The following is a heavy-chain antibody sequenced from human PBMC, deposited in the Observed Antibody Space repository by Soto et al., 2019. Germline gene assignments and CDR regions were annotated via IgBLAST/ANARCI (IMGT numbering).Heavy chain of an antibody. J-gene: IGHJ4*02. Sequence: QLRESGPGLLKPSETLSLTCTVSGGSISSPSYNWGWVRQPPGKGPEWIGTIFYSGTTQYNPSLRSRLAMSVDTSKSQVSLTLTSVTAADTAVYYCTMLASGHFDSWGQGAQVTVSS. CDR3: TMLASGHFDS. V-gene: IGHV4-39*01. CDR1: GGSISSPSYN. D-gene: IGHD2-8*02. CDR2: IFYSGTT.